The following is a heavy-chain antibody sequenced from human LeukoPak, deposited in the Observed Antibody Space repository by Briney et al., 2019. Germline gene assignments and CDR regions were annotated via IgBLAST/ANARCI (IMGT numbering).Heavy chain of an antibody. Sequence: GRSLRLFCAASGFTFSHYGMHWVRQALGKGLGWVAFIRFDGSDTYYEESVKGRFTVSRDNSKDALDLQMNSLRAEDTAMYYCARSLSAGSGWYYFDYGGQGTLVTVSS. D-gene: IGHD6-19*01. CDR1: GFTFSHYG. V-gene: IGHV3-33*01. CDR3: ARSLSAGSGWYYFDY. CDR2: IRFDGSDT. J-gene: IGHJ4*02.